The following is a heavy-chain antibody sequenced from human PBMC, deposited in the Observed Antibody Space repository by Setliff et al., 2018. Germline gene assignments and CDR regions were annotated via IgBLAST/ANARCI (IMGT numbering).Heavy chain of an antibody. CDR3: ARDRPTVVIAAAKASFDH. V-gene: IGHV1-18*01. CDR2: ISPYKSDT. Sequence: ASVKVSCKASGYSFINYGITWVRQAPGQGLEWMGWISPYKSDTNYAPEFQGRVTMTTDTSTSTGYMELRRLRSDDTAVYYCARDRPTVVIAAAKASFDHWGQGTLVTVSS. CDR1: GYSFINYG. D-gene: IGHD2-2*01. J-gene: IGHJ5*02.